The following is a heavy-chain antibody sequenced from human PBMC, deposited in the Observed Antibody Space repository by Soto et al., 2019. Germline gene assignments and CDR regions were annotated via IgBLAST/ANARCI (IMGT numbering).Heavy chain of an antibody. V-gene: IGHV1-18*01. Sequence: QVHLVQSGAEVKKPGASVKVSCKGSGYGFTTYGITWVRQAPGQGLEWMAWVSDHNGNTNYARKLQGRVTVTRDTSTSTAYMELRSLRSDDTAVYYCPRGRYGDYWGQGALVTVSS. D-gene: IGHD1-1*01. CDR3: PRGRYGDY. J-gene: IGHJ4*02. CDR2: VSDHNGNT. CDR1: GYGFTTYG.